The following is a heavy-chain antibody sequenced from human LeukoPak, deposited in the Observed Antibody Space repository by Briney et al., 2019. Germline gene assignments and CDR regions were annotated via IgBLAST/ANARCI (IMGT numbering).Heavy chain of an antibody. CDR2: IKSKNDGGTT. CDR1: GVTISNAW. CDR3: TTGSYEFDY. D-gene: IGHD3-3*01. V-gene: IGHV3-15*01. J-gene: IGHJ4*02. Sequence: GGSLILFCAASGVTISNAWMSWVRQAPGEGREWFGRIKSKNDGGTTDYAAPVKGRFTISRDDSKNTLYLQMNSLKTEDTAVYYCTTGSYEFDYWGQGTLVTVSS.